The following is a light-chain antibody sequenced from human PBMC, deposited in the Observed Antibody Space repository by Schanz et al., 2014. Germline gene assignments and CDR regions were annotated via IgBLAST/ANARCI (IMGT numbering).Light chain of an antibody. CDR1: QSISTW. CDR2: DAS. CDR3: QQYNIYPYT. V-gene: IGKV1-5*01. Sequence: DIQMTQSPSTLSASVGDRVTITCRASQSISTWLAWYQQKPGKAPKVLIYDASSLESGVPSRFSGSGSGTDFTLTISNLQPEDFATYYCQQYNIYPYTFGQGTKLEIK. J-gene: IGKJ2*01.